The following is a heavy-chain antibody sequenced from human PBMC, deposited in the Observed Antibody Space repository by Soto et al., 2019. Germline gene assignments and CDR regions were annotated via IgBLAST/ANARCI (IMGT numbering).Heavy chain of an antibody. D-gene: IGHD3-3*01. CDR1: GFTFSSYW. J-gene: IGHJ4*02. CDR3: ARDPDPSITIFGVVIDYFDY. Sequence: PGGSLRLSCAASGFTFSSYWMSWVRQAPGKGLEWVANIKQDGSEKYYVDSVKGRFTISRDNAKNSLYLQMNSLRAEDTAVYYCARDPDPSITIFGVVIDYFDYWGQGTLVTVSS. V-gene: IGHV3-7*01. CDR2: IKQDGSEK.